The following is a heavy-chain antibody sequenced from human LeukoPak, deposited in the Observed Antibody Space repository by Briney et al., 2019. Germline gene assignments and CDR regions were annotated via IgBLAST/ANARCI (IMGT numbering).Heavy chain of an antibody. V-gene: IGHV3-21*05. J-gene: IGHJ5*02. CDR3: ARDGRGYYNWFDP. Sequence: PGGSLRLSCAASGFTFSSYWMSWVRQAPGKGLEWVSYISAGSSDIYYADSVKGRFTISRDNAKNSLYLQMNSLRADDTAVYYCARDGRGYYNWFDPWGQGTLVTVSS. CDR1: GFTFSSYW. CDR2: ISAGSSDI. D-gene: IGHD2-15*01.